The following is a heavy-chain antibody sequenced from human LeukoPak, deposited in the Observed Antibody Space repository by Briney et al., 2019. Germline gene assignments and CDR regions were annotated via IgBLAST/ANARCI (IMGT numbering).Heavy chain of an antibody. J-gene: IGHJ6*03. D-gene: IGHD2-2*01. CDR1: GGTFSSYA. CDR2: IIPIFGTA. V-gene: IGHV1-69*05. Sequence: EASVKVSCKASGGTFSSYAISWVRQAPGQGLEWMGGIIPIFGTANYAQKFQGRVTITTDESTNTAYMELSSLRSEDTAVYYCARDREGIVVVPAAKGGYYYYYMDVWGKGTTVTVSS. CDR3: ARDREGIVVVPAAKGGYYYYYMDV.